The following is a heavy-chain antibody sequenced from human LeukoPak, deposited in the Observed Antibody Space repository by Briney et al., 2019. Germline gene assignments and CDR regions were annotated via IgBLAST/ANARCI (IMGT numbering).Heavy chain of an antibody. CDR1: GGSFSGYY. V-gene: IGHV4-34*01. J-gene: IGHJ4*02. Sequence: SETLSLTCAVYGGSFSGYYWSWIRQPPGKGLEWIGEISHSGSTNYNPSLKSRVTISVDTSKNQFSLKLSPVTAADTAVYYCARGRPGWTTMVRGVMNYWGQGTLVTVSS. CDR2: ISHSGST. CDR3: ARGRPGWTTMVRGVMNY. D-gene: IGHD3-10*01.